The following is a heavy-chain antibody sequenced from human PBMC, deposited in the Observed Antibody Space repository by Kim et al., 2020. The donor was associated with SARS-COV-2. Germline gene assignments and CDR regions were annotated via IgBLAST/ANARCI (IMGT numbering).Heavy chain of an antibody. CDR3: ARDSPYYYDSSGYRDAFDI. D-gene: IGHD3-22*01. J-gene: IGHJ3*02. Sequence: SRVTISVDTSKNQFSLKLSSVTAADTAVYYCARDSPYYYDSSGYRDAFDIWGQGTMVTVSS. V-gene: IGHV4-31*02.